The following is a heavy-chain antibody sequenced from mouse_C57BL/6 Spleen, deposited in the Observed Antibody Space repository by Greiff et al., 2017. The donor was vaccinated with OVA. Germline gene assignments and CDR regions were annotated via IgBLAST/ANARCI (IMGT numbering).Heavy chain of an antibody. V-gene: IGHV5-17*01. CDR2: ISSGSSTI. CDR3: AKAYYSGPFAY. J-gene: IGHJ3*01. CDR1: GFTFSDYG. Sequence: EVHLVESGGGLVKPGGSLKLSCAASGFTFSDYGMHWVRQAPEKGLEWVAYISSGSSTIYYADTVKGRFTISRDNAKNTLFLQMTSLRSEDTAMYYCAKAYYSGPFAYWGQGTLVTVSA. D-gene: IGHD1-1*01.